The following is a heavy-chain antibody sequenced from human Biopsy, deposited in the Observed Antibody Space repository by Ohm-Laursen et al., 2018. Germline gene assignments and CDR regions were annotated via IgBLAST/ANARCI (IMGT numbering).Heavy chain of an antibody. V-gene: IGHV1-46*01. CDR1: GYSFTSYY. Sequence: GASVKVSCKASGYSFTSYYMHWVRQAPGQGLEWMGMINPSGSTTSYPHIFQGRVTMTRDTSKSTVYMELSSLRSADTAVYFCARNTGWYGDLYYFDYWGQGTLVTVSS. D-gene: IGHD6-19*01. CDR2: INPSGSTT. J-gene: IGHJ4*02. CDR3: ARNTGWYGDLYYFDY.